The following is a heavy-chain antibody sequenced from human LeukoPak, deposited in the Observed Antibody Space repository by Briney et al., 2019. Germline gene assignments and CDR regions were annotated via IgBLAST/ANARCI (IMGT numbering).Heavy chain of an antibody. Sequence: ASVKVSCKASGYTFTSYAMHWVRQAPGQRLEWMGRINPNSGGTNYAQKFQGRVTMTRDTSISTAYMELSRLRSDDTAVYYCARGVTEESDYWGQGTLVTVSS. V-gene: IGHV1-2*06. D-gene: IGHD2-21*02. CDR2: INPNSGGT. J-gene: IGHJ4*02. CDR1: GYTFTSYA. CDR3: ARGVTEESDY.